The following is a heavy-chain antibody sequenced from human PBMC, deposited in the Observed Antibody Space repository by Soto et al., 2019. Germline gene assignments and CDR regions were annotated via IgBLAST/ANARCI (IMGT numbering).Heavy chain of an antibody. CDR3: AKDRHPDGIWTFDY. Sequence: EVQLLESGGHLIQPGESLRLSCAASGFSFSGYTMNWVRQAQGKGLEWISGINGGGGTTYYADSVKGRFTISRDDSKNILYLQMNSPRAEDTAIYYCAKDRHPDGIWTFDYWGRETLVTVSS. CDR1: GFSFSGYT. J-gene: IGHJ4*02. D-gene: IGHD3-9*01. V-gene: IGHV3-23*01. CDR2: INGGGGTT.